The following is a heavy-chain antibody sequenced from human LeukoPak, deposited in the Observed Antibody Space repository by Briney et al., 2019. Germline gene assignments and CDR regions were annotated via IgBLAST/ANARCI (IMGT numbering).Heavy chain of an antibody. Sequence: PSETLSLTCTVSGGSITSYYWSWIRQPPGKGLEWIGYIYYSGSTNYNPSLKSRVTISVDTSKNQFSLKLSSVTAADTAVYYCAGENMGATDAFDIWGQGTMVTVSS. CDR3: AGENMGATDAFDI. CDR2: IYYSGST. J-gene: IGHJ3*02. V-gene: IGHV4-59*12. CDR1: GGSITSYY. D-gene: IGHD1-26*01.